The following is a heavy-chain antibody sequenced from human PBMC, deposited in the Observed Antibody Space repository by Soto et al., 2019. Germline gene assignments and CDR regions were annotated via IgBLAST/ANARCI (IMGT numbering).Heavy chain of an antibody. CDR1: GGSFSGYY. CDR2: INHSGST. CDR3: ASGCSSTSCQGIYYYYGMDV. Sequence: SETLSLTCAVYGGSFSGYYWGWIRQPPGKGLEWIGEINHSGSTNYNPSLKSRVTISVDTSKNQFSLKLSSVTAADTAVYYCASGCSSTSCQGIYYYYGMDVWGQGTTVTVSS. V-gene: IGHV4-34*01. D-gene: IGHD2-2*01. J-gene: IGHJ6*02.